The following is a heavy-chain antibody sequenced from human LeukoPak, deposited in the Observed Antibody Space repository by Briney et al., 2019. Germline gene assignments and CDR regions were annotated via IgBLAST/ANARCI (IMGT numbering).Heavy chain of an antibody. CDR2: INPNSGGT. CDR1: GYTSTGYY. CDR3: ARDLIGEQLVGLFDY. V-gene: IGHV1-2*02. Sequence: ASVKVSCKASGYTSTGYYMHWVRQAPGQGLEWMGWINPNSGGTNYAQKFQGRVTMTRDTSISTAYMELSRLRSDDTAVYYCARDLIGEQLVGLFDYWGQGTLVTVSS. D-gene: IGHD6-6*01. J-gene: IGHJ4*02.